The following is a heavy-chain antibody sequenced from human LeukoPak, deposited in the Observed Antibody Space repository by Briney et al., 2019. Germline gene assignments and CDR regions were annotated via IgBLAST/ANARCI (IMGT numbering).Heavy chain of an antibody. J-gene: IGHJ4*02. CDR2: IYTSGST. V-gene: IGHV4-4*07. CDR1: GGSISSYY. D-gene: IGHD3-10*01. CDR3: AGIGNLDTYYYGSGKDY. Sequence: SETLSLTCTVSGGSISSYYWSWIRQPAGEGLEWIGRIYTSGSTNYNPSLKSRVTMSVDTSKNQFSLKLSSVTAADTAVYYCAGIGNLDTYYYGSGKDYWGQGTLVTASS.